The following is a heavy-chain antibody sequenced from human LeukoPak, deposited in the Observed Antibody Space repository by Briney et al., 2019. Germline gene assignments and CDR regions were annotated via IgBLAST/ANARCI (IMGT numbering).Heavy chain of an antibody. D-gene: IGHD6-13*01. J-gene: IGHJ4*02. V-gene: IGHV3-48*03. Sequence: PGGSLRLSCAASGFXFSSYEINWVRQAPGKGLEWVSYISSSGSPRHYADSVKGRFTISRDNAKNSLYLQMNSLRAEDTAVYYCARVGQQLADYWGQGTLVTVSS. CDR1: GFXFSSYE. CDR3: ARVGQQLADY. CDR2: ISSSGSPR.